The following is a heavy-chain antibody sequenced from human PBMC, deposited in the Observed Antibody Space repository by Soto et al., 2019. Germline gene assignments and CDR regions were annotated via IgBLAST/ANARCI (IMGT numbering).Heavy chain of an antibody. CDR2: INPSGGNT. D-gene: IGHD6-19*01. V-gene: IGHV1-46*01. J-gene: IGHJ4*02. CDR1: GYTFTDYY. Sequence: QVQLVQSGSEVKRPGASVKVSCKASGYTFTDYYMHWVRQAPGQGLEWMGIINPSGGNTKYAQRFQGSVPMTRDTSTRTVYMELSSLRSEDAAVYYCARVQTYSSSWYHFDYWGQGALVTVSS. CDR3: ARVQTYSSSWYHFDY.